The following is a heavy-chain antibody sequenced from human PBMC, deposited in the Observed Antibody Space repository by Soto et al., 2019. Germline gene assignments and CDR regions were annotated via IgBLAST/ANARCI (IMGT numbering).Heavy chain of an antibody. V-gene: IGHV4-30-2*01. CDR2: IYHSGST. Sequence: PSQTLSLTCAVSGGSMNRRGYSRNWIRQPPGKGLEWIGYIYHSGSTNYNPSLKSRVTISLDRSKNQFSLKVNSVTAADTAVYYCASARLGGYDSSGYYAPARYYFDYWGQGTLVTVSS. J-gene: IGHJ4*02. CDR1: GGSMNRRGYS. D-gene: IGHD3-22*01. CDR3: ASARLGGYDSSGYYAPARYYFDY.